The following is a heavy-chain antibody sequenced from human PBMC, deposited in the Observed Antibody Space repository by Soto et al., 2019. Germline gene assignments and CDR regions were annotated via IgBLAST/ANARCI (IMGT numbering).Heavy chain of an antibody. J-gene: IGHJ4*02. D-gene: IGHD6-6*01. Sequence: QVQLVESGGGVVQPGRSLRLSCAASGFTFSSYGMHWVRQAPGKGLEWVAVISYDGSNKYYADSVKGRFTISRDNSKNTLYLQMNSLRAEDTAVYYWAKDIGEYSSSSPGGNFDYWGQGTLVTVSS. CDR1: GFTFSSYG. CDR3: AKDIGEYSSSSPGGNFDY. CDR2: ISYDGSNK. V-gene: IGHV3-30*18.